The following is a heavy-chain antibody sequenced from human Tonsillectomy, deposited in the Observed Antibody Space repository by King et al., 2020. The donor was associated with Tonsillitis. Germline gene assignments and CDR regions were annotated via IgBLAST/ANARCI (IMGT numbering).Heavy chain of an antibody. D-gene: IGHD3-22*01. CDR2: IYHSGST. CDR3: ARDLRQSSGRNNGLVNWYFDL. CDR1: GGSMSSGGHT. Sequence: LQLQESGSGLVKPSETLSLTCVVSGGSMSSGGHTWNWIRQPPGKGLEWIGYIYHSGSTYYNPSLRSRLTISVDRSKNQFSLKLSSVTAADTAVYYCARDLRQSSGRNNGLVNWYFDLWGRGTLVTVSS. J-gene: IGHJ2*01. V-gene: IGHV4-30-2*01.